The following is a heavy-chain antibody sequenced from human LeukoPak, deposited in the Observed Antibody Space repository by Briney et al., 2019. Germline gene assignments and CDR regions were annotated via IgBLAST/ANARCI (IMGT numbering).Heavy chain of an antibody. Sequence: PSETLSLTCTVSGGPISSSSYYWGWIRQPPGKGLEWIGSIYYSGSTYYNPSLKSRVTISVDTSKNQFSLKLSSVTAADTAVYYCARAYIVATIQYFDYWGQGTLVTVSS. D-gene: IGHD5-12*01. J-gene: IGHJ4*02. CDR3: ARAYIVATIQYFDY. CDR2: IYYSGST. CDR1: GGPISSSSYY. V-gene: IGHV4-39*01.